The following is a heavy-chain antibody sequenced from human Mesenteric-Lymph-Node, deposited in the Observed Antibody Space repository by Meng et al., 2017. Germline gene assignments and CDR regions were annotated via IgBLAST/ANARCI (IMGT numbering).Heavy chain of an antibody. V-gene: IGHV1-18*01. CDR1: GYTFTSYG. D-gene: IGHD3-22*01. J-gene: IGHJ3*02. CDR2: ISAYNGNT. Sequence: ASVKVSCKASGYTFTSYGISWVRQAPGQGLEWMGWISAYNGNTNYAQKLQGRVTMTTDTSTSTAYMELRSLRSEDTAVYYCARDKSQTYYYDSSGYYSDDAFDIWGQGTMVTVSS. CDR3: ARDKSQTYYYDSSGYYSDDAFDI.